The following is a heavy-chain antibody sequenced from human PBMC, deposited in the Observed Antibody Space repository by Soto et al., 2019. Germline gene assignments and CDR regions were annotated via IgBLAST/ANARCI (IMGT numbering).Heavy chain of an antibody. Sequence: ASVKVSCKASGYTFTSYYMHWVRQAPGQGLEWMGIINPSGGSTSYAQKFQGRVTMTRDTSTSTVYTELSSLRSEDTAVYYCASALKSGRAGYYYYYMDVWGKGTTVTVSS. CDR2: INPSGGST. CDR3: ASALKSGRAGYYYYYMDV. J-gene: IGHJ6*03. CDR1: GYTFTSYY. D-gene: IGHD6-13*01. V-gene: IGHV1-46*01.